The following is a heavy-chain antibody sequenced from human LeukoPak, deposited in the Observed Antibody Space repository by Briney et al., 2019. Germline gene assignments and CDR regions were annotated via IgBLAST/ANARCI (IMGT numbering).Heavy chain of an antibody. CDR2: ISSSSPYT. Sequence: GGSLRLSCVVSGLPFSDYYMNWIRHAPGKGLEWSSYISSSSPYTDYADSVKGRFTISRDNAKIALYVKMNSLRLEDTAVYYCAAGTAADFWGQGTLVTVSS. D-gene: IGHD6-13*01. V-gene: IGHV3-11*03. CDR3: AAGTAADF. J-gene: IGHJ4*02. CDR1: GLPFSDYY.